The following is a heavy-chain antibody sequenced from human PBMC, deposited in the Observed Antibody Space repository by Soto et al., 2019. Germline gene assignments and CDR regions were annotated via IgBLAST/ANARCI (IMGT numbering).Heavy chain of an antibody. J-gene: IGHJ6*03. CDR1: GFTLSGYA. V-gene: IGHV3-64*01. Sequence: HPGGSLRLSCAASGFTLSGYAMDWVRQAPGKGLEYVSGISSNGVGTYYANSVQGRFTISRDNPKNTVYLQMGSLRPEDMAVYYCARRARPDFYYMDVWGKGTTVTVSS. D-gene: IGHD6-6*01. CDR2: ISSNGVGT. CDR3: ARRARPDFYYMDV.